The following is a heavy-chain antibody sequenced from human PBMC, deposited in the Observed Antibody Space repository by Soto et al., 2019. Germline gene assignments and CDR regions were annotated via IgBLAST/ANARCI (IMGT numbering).Heavy chain of an antibody. J-gene: IGHJ4*02. CDR3: ARRRVTIFGVVIGYYFDY. CDR2: IYYSGST. CDR1: GGSISSSSYY. Sequence: QLQLQESGPGLVKPSETLSLTCTVSGGSISSSSYYWGWIRQPPGKGLEWIGSIYYSGSTYYNPSLKSRFTIFVDTSKNQFSLKLSSVTAADTAVYYCARRRVTIFGVVIGYYFDYWGQGTLVTVSS. D-gene: IGHD3-3*01. V-gene: IGHV4-39*01.